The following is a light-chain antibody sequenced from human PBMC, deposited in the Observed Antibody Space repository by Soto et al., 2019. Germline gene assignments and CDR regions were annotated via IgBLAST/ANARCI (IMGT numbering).Light chain of an antibody. Sequence: QSALTQPPSASGSPGQSVTISCTGTSSDVGGYNYVSWYQQHPGKAPKLMIYEVSKRPSGVPDRFSGSKSGNTASLTVSGLQAEDEADYYCSSYAGSNNEVFGGATKVTVL. CDR1: SSDVGGYNY. V-gene: IGLV2-8*01. J-gene: IGLJ3*02. CDR3: SSYAGSNNEV. CDR2: EVS.